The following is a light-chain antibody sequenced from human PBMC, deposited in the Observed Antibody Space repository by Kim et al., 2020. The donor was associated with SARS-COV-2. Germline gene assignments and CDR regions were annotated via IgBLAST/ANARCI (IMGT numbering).Light chain of an antibody. CDR3: QQANSFPRT. V-gene: IGKV1-12*01. CDR2: ATS. CDR1: QGISTW. J-gene: IGKJ1*01. Sequence: ASVGDRVTMTCRASQGISTWLAWYQQKPGKAPELLIYATSSLQSGVPSRFSGSGSGTYFTLTISSLQPEDFAAYYCQQANSFPRTFGQGTKVDIK.